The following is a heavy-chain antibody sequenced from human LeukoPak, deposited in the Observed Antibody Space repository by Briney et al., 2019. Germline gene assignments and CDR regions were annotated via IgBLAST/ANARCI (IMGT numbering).Heavy chain of an antibody. CDR2: ISYNGGST. V-gene: IGHV3-64*01. J-gene: IGHJ4*02. D-gene: IGHD3-16*01. Sequence: GGSLRLSCAASGFTFSSYGMHWVRQAPGKGLEYVSAISYNGGSTYYANSVKGRFTISRDNSKNTLYLPMGSLRAEDMAVYYCARRGAVSGGSDYWGQGTLVTVSS. CDR1: GFTFSSYG. CDR3: ARRGAVSGGSDY.